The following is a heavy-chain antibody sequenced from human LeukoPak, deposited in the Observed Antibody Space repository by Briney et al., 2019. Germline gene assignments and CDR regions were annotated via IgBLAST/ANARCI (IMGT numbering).Heavy chain of an antibody. CDR1: GFTFRSYA. Sequence: GGSLRLSCAASGFTFRSYAMSWVRQAPGEGLEWVSAISGSGGSTYYADSVKGRFTISRDNSKNTLYLQMNSLRAEDTAVYYCAKTAGAAYYYDSSGYCDYWGQGTLVTVSS. J-gene: IGHJ4*02. V-gene: IGHV3-23*01. D-gene: IGHD3-22*01. CDR2: ISGSGGST. CDR3: AKTAGAAYYYDSSGYCDY.